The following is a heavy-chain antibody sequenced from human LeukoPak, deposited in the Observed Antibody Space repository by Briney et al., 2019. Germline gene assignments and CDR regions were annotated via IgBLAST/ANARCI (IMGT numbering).Heavy chain of an antibody. CDR2: INSDGSST. D-gene: IGHD3-3*01. CDR1: GFTFSSYW. V-gene: IGHV3-74*01. CDR3: ARAPYYDFWSGYGWFDH. Sequence: GGSLRLSCAASGFTFSSYWMHWVRHAPGKGLVWVSRINSDGSSTSYADSVKGRFTISRDNAKNTLYLQMNSLRAEDTAVYYCARAPYYDFWSGYGWFDHWGQGTLVTVSS. J-gene: IGHJ5*02.